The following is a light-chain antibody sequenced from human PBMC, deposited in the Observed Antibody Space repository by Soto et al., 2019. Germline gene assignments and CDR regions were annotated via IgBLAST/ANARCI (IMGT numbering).Light chain of an antibody. Sequence: EMVVTQSPATLSVSPGERATLSCRASQNVSRNLAWHQQKPGQAPRLLIYGASTRATGIPARFSGSGSGTDFTLTISRLEPEDFAVYYCQQHGGSPITFGQGTRLEIK. V-gene: IGKV3-20*01. CDR3: QQHGGSPIT. CDR1: QNVSRN. J-gene: IGKJ5*01. CDR2: GAS.